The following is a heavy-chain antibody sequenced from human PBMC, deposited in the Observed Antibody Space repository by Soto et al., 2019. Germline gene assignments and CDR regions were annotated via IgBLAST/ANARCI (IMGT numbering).Heavy chain of an antibody. V-gene: IGHV1-2*02. CDR2: MNFNGGDT. CDR3: ARRLWPGALDG. CDR1: GYTFTNYG. Sequence: VQLVQSGAEVKQPGASVKVSCKASGYTFTNYGVTWVRQAPGQGLEWVGLMNFNGGDTMSAQTFKGRVTMTRDTSISTAYMELYRLTFDDAAVYYCARRLWPGALDGWGQGSMVTVSS. D-gene: IGHD3-16*01. J-gene: IGHJ3*01.